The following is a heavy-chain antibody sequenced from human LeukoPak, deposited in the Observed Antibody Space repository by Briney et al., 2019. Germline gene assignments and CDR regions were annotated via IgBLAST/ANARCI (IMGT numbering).Heavy chain of an antibody. CDR2: IYYSGST. CDR3: ARLRGGDYDILTGYYKWKDY. J-gene: IGHJ4*02. CDR1: GGSISSYY. V-gene: IGHV4-59*12. Sequence: SETLSLTCTVSGGSISSYYWSWIRQPPGKGLEWIGYIYYSGSTNYNPSLKSRVTISVDTSKNQFSLKLSSVTAADTAVYYCARLRGGDYDILTGYYKWKDYWGQGTLVTVSS. D-gene: IGHD3-9*01.